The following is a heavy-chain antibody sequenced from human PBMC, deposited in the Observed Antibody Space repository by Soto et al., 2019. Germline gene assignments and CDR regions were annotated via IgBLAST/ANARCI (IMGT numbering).Heavy chain of an antibody. CDR2: IYYSGST. Sequence: SETLSLTCTVSGGSISSGGYYWSWIRQHPGKGLEWIGHIYYSGSTYYNPSLKSRVTISVDTSKNQFSLKLSSVTAADTAVYYCARGKYSYGCGFDYWGQGTLVTVSS. V-gene: IGHV4-31*03. CDR1: GGSISSGGYY. CDR3: ARGKYSYGCGFDY. J-gene: IGHJ4*02. D-gene: IGHD5-18*01.